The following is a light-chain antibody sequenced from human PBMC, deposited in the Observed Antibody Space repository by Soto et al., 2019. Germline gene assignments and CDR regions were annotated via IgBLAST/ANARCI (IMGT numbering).Light chain of an antibody. J-gene: IGLJ2*01. Sequence: QSALTQPASLSGSPGQSITISCTGTSSDIGASTYVSWYQQHPGRAPNLIIYEVSKRPSGVPDRFSGSKSGNTASLTVSGLQADDEADYYCSSYAGNNNLVFGGGTKLTVL. CDR1: SSDIGASTY. CDR3: SSYAGNNNLV. V-gene: IGLV2-8*01. CDR2: EVS.